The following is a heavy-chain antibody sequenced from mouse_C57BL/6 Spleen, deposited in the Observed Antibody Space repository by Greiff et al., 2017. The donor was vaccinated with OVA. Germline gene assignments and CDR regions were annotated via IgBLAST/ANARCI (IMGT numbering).Heavy chain of an antibody. J-gene: IGHJ1*03. D-gene: IGHD1-1*01. Sequence: VHLVESGPGLVQPSQSLSITCTVSGFSLTSYGVHWVRQSPGKGLEWLGVIWSGGSTDYNAAFISRLSISKDNSKSQVFFKMNSLQADDTAIYYCARETYYAPVEYFDVWGTGTTVTVSS. V-gene: IGHV2-2*01. CDR1: GFSLTSYG. CDR2: IWSGGST. CDR3: ARETYYAPVEYFDV.